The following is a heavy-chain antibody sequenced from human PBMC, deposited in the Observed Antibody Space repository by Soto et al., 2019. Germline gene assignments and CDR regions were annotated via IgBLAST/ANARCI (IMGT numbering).Heavy chain of an antibody. V-gene: IGHV4-59*01. J-gene: IGHJ4*02. Sequence: QVQLQESGPGLVKPSETLSLTCTVSGGSISSYYWSWIRQPPGKGLEWIGYIYYSGSTNYNPSLKSRVTISVDTSKNQFPLKLSSVTAADTAVYYCARRYCSSTSCYLDYWGQGTLVTVSS. D-gene: IGHD2-2*01. CDR3: ARRYCSSTSCYLDY. CDR2: IYYSGST. CDR1: GGSISSYY.